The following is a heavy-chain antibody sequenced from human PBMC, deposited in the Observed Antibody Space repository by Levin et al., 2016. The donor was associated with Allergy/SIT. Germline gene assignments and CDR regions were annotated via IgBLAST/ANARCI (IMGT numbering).Heavy chain of an antibody. CDR3: ARGLTYDAFDI. V-gene: IGHV4-59*01. J-gene: IGHJ3*02. Sequence: SETLSLTCTVSGGSISSYYWSWIRQPPGKGLEWIGYIYYSGSTNYNPSLKSRVTISVDTSKNQFSLKLSSVTAADTAVYYCARGLTYDAFDIWGQGTMVTVSS. CDR2: IYYSGST. D-gene: IGHD3-16*01. CDR1: GGSISSYY.